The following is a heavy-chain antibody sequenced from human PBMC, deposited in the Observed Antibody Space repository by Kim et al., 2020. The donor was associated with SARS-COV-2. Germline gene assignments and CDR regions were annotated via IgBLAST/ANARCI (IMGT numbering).Heavy chain of an antibody. CDR2: IYYSGST. J-gene: IGHJ4*02. CDR1: GGSISSGDYY. V-gene: IGHV4-30-4*01. Sequence: SETLSLTCTVSGGSISSGDYYWSWIRQPPGRGLEWIGYIYYSGSTYYNPSLKSRVTISVDTSKNQFSLKLSSVTAADTAVYYCARDSGGVVTTPAFFDYWGQGTLVTVSS. D-gene: IGHD3-22*01. CDR3: ARDSGGVVTTPAFFDY.